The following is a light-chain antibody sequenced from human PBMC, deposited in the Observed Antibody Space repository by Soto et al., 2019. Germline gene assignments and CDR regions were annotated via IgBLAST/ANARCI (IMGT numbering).Light chain of an antibody. J-gene: IGKJ3*01. CDR1: QSVSSSY. Sequence: EIVLTQSPGTLSLSPGERATPSCRASQSVSSSYLAWYQQKPGQAPRLLIYGASSRATGIPDRFSGSGSGTDFTLTISRLEPEDFAVYYCQQYGRSPLIFTFGPGTKVDIK. CDR2: GAS. CDR3: QQYGRSPLIFT. V-gene: IGKV3-20*01.